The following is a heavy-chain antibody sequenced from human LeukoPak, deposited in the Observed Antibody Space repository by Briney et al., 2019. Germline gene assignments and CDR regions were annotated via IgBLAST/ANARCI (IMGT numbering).Heavy chain of an antibody. V-gene: IGHV3-23*01. CDR1: GFTFSSYW. CDR3: ANLLSRDGYNFGY. CDR2: ISGSGGST. Sequence: GGSLRLSCAASGFTFSSYWMSWVRQAPGKGLEWVSAISGSGGSTYYADSVKGRFTISRDNSKNTLYLQMNSLRAEDTAVYYCANLLSRDGYNFGYWGQGTLVTVSS. J-gene: IGHJ4*02. D-gene: IGHD5-24*01.